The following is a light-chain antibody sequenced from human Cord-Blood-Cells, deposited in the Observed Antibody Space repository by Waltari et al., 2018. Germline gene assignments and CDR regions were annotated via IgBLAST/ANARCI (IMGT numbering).Light chain of an antibody. J-gene: IGLJ2*01. Sequence: QSALTQPASVSGSPGQSITISCTGTSSDVGGYNYVSWYQQHPGKAPKLMIYDVSNRPSGVSNLSSGSKSGNTPSLTTSGLQAEDEADYYCSSYTSSSTLVFGGGTKLTVL. CDR2: DVS. CDR3: SSYTSSSTLV. CDR1: SSDVGGYNY. V-gene: IGLV2-14*01.